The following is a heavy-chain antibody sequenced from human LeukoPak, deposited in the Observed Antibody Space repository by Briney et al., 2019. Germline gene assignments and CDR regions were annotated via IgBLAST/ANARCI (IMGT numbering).Heavy chain of an antibody. CDR3: AKEVGVLGYCSSTSCYGPFDY. Sequence: GGSLRLSCAASGFTFSSYGMHWVRQAPGKGLEWVAFIRYDGSNKYYADSVKGRFTISRDNSKNTLYLQMNSLRAEDTAVYYCAKEVGVLGYCSSTSCYGPFDYWGQGTLVTVSP. J-gene: IGHJ4*02. CDR2: IRYDGSNK. V-gene: IGHV3-30*02. CDR1: GFTFSSYG. D-gene: IGHD2-2*01.